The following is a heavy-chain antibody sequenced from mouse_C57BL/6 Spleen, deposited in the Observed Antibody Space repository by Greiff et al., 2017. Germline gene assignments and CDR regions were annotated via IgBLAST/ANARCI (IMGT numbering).Heavy chain of an antibody. CDR3: TLISPFAY. J-gene: IGHJ3*01. CDR2: IDPEDGDT. CDR1: GFNIKDYY. Sequence: EVKLMESGAELVRPGASVKLSCTASGFNIKDYYMHWVKQRPEQGLEWIGRIDPEDGDTEYAPKFQGKATMTADTSSHTAYLQLSSLSSEVTAVYYCTLISPFAYWGQGTLVTVSA. V-gene: IGHV14-1*01.